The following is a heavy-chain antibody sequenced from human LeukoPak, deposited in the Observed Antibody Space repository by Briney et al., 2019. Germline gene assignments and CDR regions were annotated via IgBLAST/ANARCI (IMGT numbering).Heavy chain of an antibody. CDR1: GYTFSNYY. V-gene: IGHV1-46*01. CDR3: AKSMVRGVITGFDY. CDR2: INPSGGAT. D-gene: IGHD3-10*01. J-gene: IGHJ4*02. Sequence: ASVKVSSKASGYTFSNYYMHWVRQAPGQGLEWMGIINPSGGATTYAQKFQGRVTMTRDTPTSVVYMELSSLRSEDTAVYYCAKSMVRGVITGFDYWGRGTLVTVSS.